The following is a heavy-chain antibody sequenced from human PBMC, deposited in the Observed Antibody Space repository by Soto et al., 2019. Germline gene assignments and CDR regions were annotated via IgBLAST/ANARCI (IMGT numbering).Heavy chain of an antibody. CDR1: GFTFSSYS. D-gene: IGHD3-3*01. J-gene: IGHJ4*02. V-gene: IGHV3-21*01. CDR3: ARGYDLWSGYPNYYFDY. CDR2: ISSSSSYI. Sequence: EVQLVESGGGLVKPGGSLRLSCAASGFTFSSYSMNWVRQAPGKGLEWVSSISSSSSYIYYADSVKGRFTISRDNAKNSLYLQMNSLRAEDTAVYYCARGYDLWSGYPNYYFDYWGQGTLVTVSS.